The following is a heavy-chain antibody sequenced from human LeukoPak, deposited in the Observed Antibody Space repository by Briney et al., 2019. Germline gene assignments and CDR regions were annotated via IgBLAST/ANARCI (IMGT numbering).Heavy chain of an antibody. CDR1: GYTFTSYG. D-gene: IGHD6-19*01. Sequence: GASVKVSCKASGYTFTSYGISWVRQAPGQGLEWMGWISAYNGNTNYAQKLQGRATMTTDTSTNTAYMELRSLRSDDTAVYYCARSSSGWQDDYWGQGTLVTVSS. V-gene: IGHV1-18*01. J-gene: IGHJ4*02. CDR3: ARSSSGWQDDY. CDR2: ISAYNGNT.